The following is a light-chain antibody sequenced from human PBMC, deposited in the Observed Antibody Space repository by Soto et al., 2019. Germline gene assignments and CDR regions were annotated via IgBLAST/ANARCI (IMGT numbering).Light chain of an antibody. Sequence: QSVLTQPPSASGSPGQSVTISCTGTSSDVGDSDYVSWYQQHPGKAPKLMIYGVSKRPSGVPDRFSGSKSGNTASLTVSGLQAEDEADYYCSSYAGSNNFVIFGGGTQLTVL. CDR3: SSYAGSNNFVI. V-gene: IGLV2-8*01. CDR2: GVS. CDR1: SSDVGDSDY. J-gene: IGLJ2*01.